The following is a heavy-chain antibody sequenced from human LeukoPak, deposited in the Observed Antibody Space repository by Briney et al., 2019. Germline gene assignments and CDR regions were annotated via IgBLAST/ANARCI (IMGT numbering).Heavy chain of an antibody. Sequence: SSETLSLTCTVSGGSISSSSYYWGWIRQPPGKGLEWIGSIYYSGSTYYNPSLKSRVTISVDTSKNQFSLKLSSVTAADTAVYYCARDLTGTGCFDYWGQGTLVTVSS. V-gene: IGHV4-39*07. J-gene: IGHJ4*02. CDR3: ARDLTGTGCFDY. CDR2: IYYSGST. D-gene: IGHD2-2*01. CDR1: GGSISSSSYY.